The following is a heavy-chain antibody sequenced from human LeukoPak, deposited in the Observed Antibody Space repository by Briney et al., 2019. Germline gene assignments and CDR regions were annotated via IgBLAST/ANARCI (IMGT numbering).Heavy chain of an antibody. CDR1: GFTFSSYD. CDR2: ISSSSTYI. CDR3: AKDPPSFHH. Sequence: PGGSLRLSCAASGFTFSSYDMNWVRQAPGKGLEWVSSISSSSTYIYYADSVKGRFTISRANAKNSLYLQMNSLRAEDTAIYYCAKDPPSFHHWGQGTLVTVSS. V-gene: IGHV3-21*01. J-gene: IGHJ1*01.